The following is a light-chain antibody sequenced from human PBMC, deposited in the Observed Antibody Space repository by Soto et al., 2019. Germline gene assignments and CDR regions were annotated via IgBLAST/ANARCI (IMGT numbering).Light chain of an antibody. Sequence: QSALTQPASVSRSPGQSITISCTGTSNDVGGYNYVSWYQQHPGKAPKLLIYEVNNRPSGVSSRFSGSKSGNTASLTISGLQTDDEADYYCSSHTTSTTLVFGGGTKLTVL. V-gene: IGLV2-14*03. CDR3: SSHTTSTTLV. CDR1: SNDVGGYNY. CDR2: EVN. J-gene: IGLJ3*02.